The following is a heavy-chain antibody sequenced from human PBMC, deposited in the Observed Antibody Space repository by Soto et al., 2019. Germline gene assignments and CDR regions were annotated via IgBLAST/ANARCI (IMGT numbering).Heavy chain of an antibody. D-gene: IGHD2-2*01. Sequence: PGGSLRLSCAASGFTFSSYAMKWFRQAPGKGLEWVSLIGESGTPTYYADSVKGRFTISRDNSGTTLFLEMYSLRAEDTAVYYCARYIPGVRYYGMDVWGQGTTVTVSS. CDR3: ARYIPGVRYYGMDV. CDR2: IGESGTPT. CDR1: GFTFSSYA. V-gene: IGHV3-23*01. J-gene: IGHJ6*02.